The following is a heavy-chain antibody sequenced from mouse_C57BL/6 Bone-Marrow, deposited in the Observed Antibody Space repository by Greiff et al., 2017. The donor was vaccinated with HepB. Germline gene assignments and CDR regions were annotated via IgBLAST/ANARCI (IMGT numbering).Heavy chain of an antibody. V-gene: IGHV1-55*01. CDR2: IYPGSGST. Sequence: QVQLQQPGAELVKPGASVKMSCKASGYTFTSYWITWVKQRPGQGLEWIGDIYPGSGSTNYNEKFKSKATLTVDTSSSTAYMQLSSLTSDDSAVYYCARSSCYYDYPFAYWGQGTLVTVSA. CDR1: GYTFTSYW. CDR3: ARSSCYYDYPFAY. J-gene: IGHJ3*01. D-gene: IGHD2-4*01.